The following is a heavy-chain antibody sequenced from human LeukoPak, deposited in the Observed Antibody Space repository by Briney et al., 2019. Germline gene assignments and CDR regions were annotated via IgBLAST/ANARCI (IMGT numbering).Heavy chain of an antibody. J-gene: IGHJ4*02. CDR2: ISGSGGST. CDR1: GFTFSSYA. D-gene: IGHD6-13*01. V-gene: IGHV3-23*01. CDR3: AKDSRIAAAGVFDY. Sequence: QSGGSLSLSCATSGFTFSSYAMSWVRQAPGKGLEWVSAISGSGGSTYYADSVKGRFTLSRVNSKNTLYLQMNSLRDEDTAVYYCAKDSRIAAAGVFDYWGQGTLVTVSS.